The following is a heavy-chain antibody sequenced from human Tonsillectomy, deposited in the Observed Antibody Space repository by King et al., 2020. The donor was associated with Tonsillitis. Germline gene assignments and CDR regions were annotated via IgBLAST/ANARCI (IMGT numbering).Heavy chain of an antibody. Sequence: QLVQSGAEVKKPGSSVKVSCKASGGTLSNYAITWVRQAPGQGLYWMGGIIPIFGTADYAQKFLGRVTITADKSTSTAYMELSSLRSDDTAVYYCARGKCSNGSCYDWFDPWGQGTLVTVSS. CDR2: IIPIFGTA. D-gene: IGHD2-15*01. J-gene: IGHJ5*02. CDR3: ARGKCSNGSCYDWFDP. V-gene: IGHV1-69*06. CDR1: GGTLSNYA.